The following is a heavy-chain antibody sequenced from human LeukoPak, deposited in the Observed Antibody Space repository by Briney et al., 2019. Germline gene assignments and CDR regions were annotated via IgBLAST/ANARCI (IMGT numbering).Heavy chain of an antibody. V-gene: IGHV4-39*01. D-gene: IGHD3-10*01. CDR3: ARLGPVWVQGEDY. Sequence: SETLSLTCTVSGGSISSSSYYWGWIRQPPGKGLEWIGSIYYSGSTYYNPSLKSRVTISVDTSKNQFSLKLSSVTAADTAVYYCARLGPVWVQGEDYWGQGTLVTVPS. J-gene: IGHJ4*02. CDR2: IYYSGST. CDR1: GGSISSSSYY.